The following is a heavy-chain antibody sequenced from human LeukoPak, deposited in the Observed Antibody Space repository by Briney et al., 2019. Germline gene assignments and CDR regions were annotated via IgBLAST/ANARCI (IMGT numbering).Heavy chain of an antibody. J-gene: IGHJ4*02. V-gene: IGHV4-59*01. CDR3: ARYAAGYGSGSYYNLYYFDY. CDR2: IYYSGST. Sequence: SSETLSLTCTVSGGSISSYYWSWIRQPPGKGLEWIGYIYYSGSTNYNPSLKSRVTISVDTSKNQFSLKLSSVTAADTAVYYCARYAAGYGSGSYYNLYYFDYWGQGTLVTVSS. D-gene: IGHD3-10*01. CDR1: GGSISSYY.